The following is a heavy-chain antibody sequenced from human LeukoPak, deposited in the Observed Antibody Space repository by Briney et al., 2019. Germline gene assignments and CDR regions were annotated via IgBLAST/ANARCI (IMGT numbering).Heavy chain of an antibody. V-gene: IGHV3-21*01. Sequence: GGSLRLSCAASGFTFSSYSMNWVRQAPGKGLEWVSSISSSSGYIYYADSVKGRFTISRDNAKNSLYLQMNSLRAEDTAVYYCARDPTTLRYFDWLSADAFDIWGQGTMVTVSS. D-gene: IGHD3-9*01. CDR1: GFTFSSYS. CDR3: ARDPTTLRYFDWLSADAFDI. CDR2: ISSSSGYI. J-gene: IGHJ3*02.